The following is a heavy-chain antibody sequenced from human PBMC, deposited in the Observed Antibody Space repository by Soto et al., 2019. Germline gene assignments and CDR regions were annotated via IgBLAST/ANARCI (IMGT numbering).Heavy chain of an antibody. V-gene: IGHV3-23*01. D-gene: IGHD3-3*01. Sequence: PGGSLRLSCAASGFTFSTYAMTWVRQAPGKGLEWVSLISNGGDGTYYADSVKGRFTISRDNSQRTLNLQMNSLRAEDTAVYYCVKNGDFWSWGMDVWGQGTTVTVSS. J-gene: IGHJ6*02. CDR1: GFTFSTYA. CDR2: ISNGGDGT. CDR3: VKNGDFWSWGMDV.